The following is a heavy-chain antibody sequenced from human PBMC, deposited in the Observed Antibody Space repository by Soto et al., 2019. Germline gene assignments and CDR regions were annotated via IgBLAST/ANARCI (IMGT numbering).Heavy chain of an antibody. V-gene: IGHV4-59*08. D-gene: IGHD2-15*01. CDR2: MYYGGRT. CDR3: ARGTPSPLIVRSSRGPWFDP. CDR1: GGSISSYY. Sequence: SETLSLTWTVSGGSISSYYWSWIRQPPGKGLEWIGYMYYGGRTNYNPSLKSRVTISVDTSKMQVSLKLSSVTAADTAVYFCARGTPSPLIVRSSRGPWFDPWGQGTLVTVS. J-gene: IGHJ5*02.